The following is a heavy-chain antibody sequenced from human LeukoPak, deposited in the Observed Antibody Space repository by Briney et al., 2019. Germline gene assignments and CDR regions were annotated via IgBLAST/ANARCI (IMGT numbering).Heavy chain of an antibody. V-gene: IGHV3-30*03. J-gene: IGHJ4*02. D-gene: IGHD2-15*01. Sequence: PGGSLRLSCAASGFTFSSHDMHWVRQAPGKGLEWVAFISYDGGKKDYADSVKGRFTISRDNSKNTLYLQMNRLRVEDAAVYYCARAPVTSCRGAFCYPFDYWGQGTLVTVSS. CDR2: ISYDGGKK. CDR3: ARAPVTSCRGAFCYPFDY. CDR1: GFTFSSHD.